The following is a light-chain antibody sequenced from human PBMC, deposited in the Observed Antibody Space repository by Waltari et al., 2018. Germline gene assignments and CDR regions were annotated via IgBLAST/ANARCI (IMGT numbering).Light chain of an antibody. CDR3: AAWDESLKGWV. V-gene: IGLV1-44*01. Sequence: QSVLTQPPSVSGTPGPRVTISCSGSSSNIGTNTVDWYQALPGPAPKLLIHGNDQRPSGVPDRFSGSKSGTSGSLAISGLQPEDETDYYCAAWDESLKGWVFGGGTRLTVL. CDR1: SSNIGTNT. J-gene: IGLJ2*01. CDR2: GND.